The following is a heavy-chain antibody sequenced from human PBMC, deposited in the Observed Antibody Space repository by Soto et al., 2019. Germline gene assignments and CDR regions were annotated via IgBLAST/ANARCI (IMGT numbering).Heavy chain of an antibody. CDR3: ARVVGALGHWFDP. V-gene: IGHV1-18*01. J-gene: IGHJ5*02. CDR2: ISAYNGNT. Sequence: VKVSWKASGYTFTSYGISWARQAPGQGLEWMGRISAYNGNTNYAQKLQGRVTMTTDTSTSTAYMELRSLRSDDTAVYYCARVVGALGHWFDPWGQGTLVTVSS. D-gene: IGHD1-26*01. CDR1: GYTFTSYG.